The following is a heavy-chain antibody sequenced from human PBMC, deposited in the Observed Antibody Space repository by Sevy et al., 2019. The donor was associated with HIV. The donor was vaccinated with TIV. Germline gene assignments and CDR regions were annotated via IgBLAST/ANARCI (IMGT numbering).Heavy chain of an antibody. CDR1: GFTFGDYA. CDR3: ARDAGGNGGSYFYYFDY. Sequence: GGSLRLSCTASGFTFGDYAVSWFRQAPGKGLEWVGFIRSKAYGGTTEYAASVKGRFTISRDDSKSIAFLQMNSLKTEDTAVYFCARDAGGNGGSYFYYFDYWGQGSLVTVSS. D-gene: IGHD1-26*01. J-gene: IGHJ4*02. CDR2: IRSKAYGGTT. V-gene: IGHV3-49*03.